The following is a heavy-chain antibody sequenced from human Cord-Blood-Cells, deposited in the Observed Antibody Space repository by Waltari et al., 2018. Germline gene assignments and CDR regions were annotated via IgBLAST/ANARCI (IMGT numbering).Heavy chain of an antibody. J-gene: IGHJ5*02. CDR1: GGTFSSYA. CDR2: IIPSVGKA. D-gene: IGHD3-3*01. CDR3: ARDERYDFWSGYYNWFDP. Sequence: QVQLVQSGAEVKKPGSSVKVSCKASGGTFSSYAISWVRQAPGQGLEWRGGIIPSVGKATYARKFQGRVTGTADESTSTAYRELSSLRSEDTAGYYCARDERYDFWSGYYNWFDPWGQGTLVTVSS. V-gene: IGHV1-69*01.